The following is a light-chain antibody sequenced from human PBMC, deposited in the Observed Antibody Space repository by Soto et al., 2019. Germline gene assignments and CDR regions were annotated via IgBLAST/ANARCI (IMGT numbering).Light chain of an antibody. J-gene: IGLJ1*01. V-gene: IGLV2-11*01. Sequence: QSVRTQPRSVSGSPGQSVTISCTGTSSDVGGYNYVSWYQQHPGKAPKLMIYDVSKRPSGVPDRFSGSKSGNTASLTISGLHAEDEAAYYCCSSACSPYVLGIGTKVNVL. CDR3: CSSACSPYV. CDR2: DVS. CDR1: SSDVGGYNY.